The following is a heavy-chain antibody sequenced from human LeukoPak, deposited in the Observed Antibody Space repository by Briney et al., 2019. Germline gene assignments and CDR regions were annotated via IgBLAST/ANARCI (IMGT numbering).Heavy chain of an antibody. CDR1: RDTFSTYA. J-gene: IGHJ4*02. D-gene: IGHD4-17*01. Sequence: SVKVSCKASRDTFSTYALSWVRQGPGQGLEWMGRIVPIFGRTNYAQKFQDRVTITADKSTSTIYMELSSLRSEDTAIYYCSSLMTTVQNGGFDHWGQGTLVTVSS. CDR3: SSLMTTVQNGGFDH. CDR2: IVPIFGRT. V-gene: IGHV1-69*04.